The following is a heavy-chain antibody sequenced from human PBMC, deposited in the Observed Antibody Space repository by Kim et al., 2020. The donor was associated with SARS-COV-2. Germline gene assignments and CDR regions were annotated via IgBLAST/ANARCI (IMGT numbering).Heavy chain of an antibody. Sequence: GGSLRLSCIASGFTFNDHGMHWVRQTPGKGLEWVAGIMGSGDGKGYADSVKGRFTTSIDKAKNSLYLQMNSLRAEDTALYYCIKDVLAGGADVWGQGTAVIVSS. CDR3: IKDVLAGGADV. CDR1: GFTFNDHG. D-gene: IGHD3-3*02. V-gene: IGHV3-9*01. J-gene: IGHJ6*01. CDR2: IMGSGDGK.